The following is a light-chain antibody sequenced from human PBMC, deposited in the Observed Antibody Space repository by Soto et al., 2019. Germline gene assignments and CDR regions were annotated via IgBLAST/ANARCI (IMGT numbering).Light chain of an antibody. J-gene: IGLJ2*01. V-gene: IGLV2-14*01. CDR1: SSDVGGYNY. Sequence: QSALTQPASVSGSPGQSITISCTGTSSDVGGYNYVSWYQQQSGKAPKLMIYDVSNRPSGVSNRFSGSKSGNTASLTISGLQAEDEADYYCSSYTSSSALVVFGGGTKLTVL. CDR2: DVS. CDR3: SSYTSSSALVV.